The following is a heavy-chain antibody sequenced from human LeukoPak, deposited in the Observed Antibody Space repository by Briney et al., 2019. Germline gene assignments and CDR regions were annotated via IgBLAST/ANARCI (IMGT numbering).Heavy chain of an antibody. J-gene: IGHJ4*02. CDR3: AKDRANFGVAYFDY. V-gene: IGHV3-23*01. CDR1: GFTFSSYA. Sequence: GGSLRLSCAASGFTFSSYAMSWVRQAPGKGLELVSAISGSGGSTYYADSVKGRFTISRDNSKNTLYLQMHRMRAEGTAVYYCAKDRANFGVAYFDYWGQGTLVTVSS. CDR2: ISGSGGST. D-gene: IGHD3-3*01.